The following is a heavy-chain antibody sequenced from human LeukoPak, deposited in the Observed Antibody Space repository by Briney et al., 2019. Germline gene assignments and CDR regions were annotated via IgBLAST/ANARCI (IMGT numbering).Heavy chain of an antibody. CDR1: GFSVSNYY. CDR2: IYSGGNT. J-gene: IGHJ6*02. CDR3: ARGHYGLDV. Sequence: GGSLRLSCAASGFSVSNYYMSWVRQAPGKGLEWVSVIYSGGNTYYTDSVKGRFTISRDNPKNTVFLQMGSLRGEDTAVYYCARGHYGLDVWGQGTTVTVSS. V-gene: IGHV3-53*01.